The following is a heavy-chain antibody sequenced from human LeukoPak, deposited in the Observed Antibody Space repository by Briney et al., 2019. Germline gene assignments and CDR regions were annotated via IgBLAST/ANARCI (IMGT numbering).Heavy chain of an antibody. CDR1: GFTFNSYG. Sequence: GGSLRLSCAASGFTFNSYGMHWVRQAPGKGLEWVAFIRYDGTNTYYADSVKGRFTISRDNSKNTLYLQMNSLRAEDTAVYYCAKSTPSHCSSTSCYPDWFDPWGQGTLVTVSS. CDR2: IRYDGTNT. V-gene: IGHV3-30*02. CDR3: AKSTPSHCSSTSCYPDWFDP. D-gene: IGHD2-2*01. J-gene: IGHJ5*02.